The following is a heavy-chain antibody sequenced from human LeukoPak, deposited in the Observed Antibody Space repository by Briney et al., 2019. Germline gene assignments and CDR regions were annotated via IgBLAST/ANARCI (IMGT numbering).Heavy chain of an antibody. CDR2: IGTSDTHT. V-gene: IGHV3-11*01. CDR1: RFTFSDYY. J-gene: IGHJ4*02. Sequence: GGSLRLSCVASRFTFSDYYMSWIRQAPGKGLEWISYIGTSDTHTYYADSVKGRFTISRDNAKNSLFLQLDSLTADDTAMYYCARDGRLDCRGQGTLVTVSS. CDR3: ARDGRLDC.